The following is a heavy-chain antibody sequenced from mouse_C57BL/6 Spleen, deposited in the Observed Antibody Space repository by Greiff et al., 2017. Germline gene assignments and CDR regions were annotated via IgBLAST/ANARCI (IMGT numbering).Heavy chain of an antibody. V-gene: IGHV5-6*01. CDR2: ISSGGSYT. J-gene: IGHJ2*01. Sequence: EVKLMESGGDLVKPGGSLKLSCAASGFTFSSYGMSWVRQTPDKRLEWVATISSGGSYTYYPDSVKGRFTISRDNAKNTLYLQMSSLKSEDTAMYYCARHNYYGSSYVYYFDYWGQGTTLTVSS. D-gene: IGHD1-1*01. CDR3: ARHNYYGSSYVYYFDY. CDR1: GFTFSSYG.